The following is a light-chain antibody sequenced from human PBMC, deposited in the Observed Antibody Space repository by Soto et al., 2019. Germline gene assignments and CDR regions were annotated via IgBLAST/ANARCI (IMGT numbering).Light chain of an antibody. V-gene: IGKV1-5*01. CDR1: QSISSW. CDR3: QQYNSYLWT. CDR2: DAS. J-gene: IGKJ1*01. Sequence: DIQMTQSPSTLSASVGDRVTITCRASQSISSWLAWYQQKPGKAPKLLIYDASSLESGVPSRFSGSGSGTDFTLTISSLQPDDFAPYYCQQYNSYLWTFGQGTKVEIK.